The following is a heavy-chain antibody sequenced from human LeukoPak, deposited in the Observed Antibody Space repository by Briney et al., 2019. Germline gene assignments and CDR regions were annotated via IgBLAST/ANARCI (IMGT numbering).Heavy chain of an antibody. CDR1: GGSISSSSYY. CDR3: ARSLVGATLIDY. Sequence: SETLSLTCTVSGGSISSSSYYWGWIRQPPGKGLEWIVSIYYSGSTYYNPSLKSRVTISVDTSKNQFSLKLISVTAADTAVYYCARSLVGATLIDYWGQGTLVTVSS. V-gene: IGHV4-39*01. D-gene: IGHD1-26*01. CDR2: IYYSGST. J-gene: IGHJ4*02.